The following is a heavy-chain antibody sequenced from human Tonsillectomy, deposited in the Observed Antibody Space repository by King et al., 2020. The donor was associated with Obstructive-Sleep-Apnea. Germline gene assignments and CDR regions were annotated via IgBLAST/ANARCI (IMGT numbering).Heavy chain of an antibody. Sequence: QLVQSGAEVKKPGSSVKVSCKASGGTFTSYTITWVRQAPGQGLEWMGGIITILEIANYAQKFQGRVTITADKSTSTVYMELSSLRSEDTAVYFCAREVYGSGSSYADYWGQGTLVTVSS. CDR1: GGTFTSYT. CDR2: IITILEIA. V-gene: IGHV1-69*04. J-gene: IGHJ4*02. CDR3: AREVYGSGSSYADY. D-gene: IGHD3-10*01.